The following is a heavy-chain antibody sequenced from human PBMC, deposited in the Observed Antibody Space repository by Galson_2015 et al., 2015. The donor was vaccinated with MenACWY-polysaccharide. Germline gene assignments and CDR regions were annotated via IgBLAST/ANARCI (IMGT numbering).Heavy chain of an antibody. V-gene: IGHV3-66*04. J-gene: IGHJ6*02. CDR3: ARPFSRAADYYYGMDV. Sequence: SLRLSCAASGFTVSSNYMSWVRQAPGKGLEWVSGIYSGGSTYYADSVKGRFTISRDNSKNTLYLQTNSLRAEDTAVYYCARPFSRAADYYYGMDVWGQGTTVTVSS. CDR1: GFTVSSNY. CDR2: IYSGGST.